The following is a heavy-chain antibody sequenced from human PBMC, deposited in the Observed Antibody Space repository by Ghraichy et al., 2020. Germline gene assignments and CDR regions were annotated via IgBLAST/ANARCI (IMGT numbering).Heavy chain of an antibody. D-gene: IGHD6-13*01. CDR2: TYYRSKWYN. V-gene: IGHV6-1*01. Sequence: SQTLSLTRAISGDSVSSNIAAWNWIRQSPSGGLEWLGRTYYRSKWYNNYAVSVKSRITINADTSRNQFSLQLKSVAPEDTAVFYCTREIAGTEAFDIWGQGTMVTVSS. CDR3: TREIAGTEAFDI. CDR1: GDSVSSNIAA. J-gene: IGHJ3*02.